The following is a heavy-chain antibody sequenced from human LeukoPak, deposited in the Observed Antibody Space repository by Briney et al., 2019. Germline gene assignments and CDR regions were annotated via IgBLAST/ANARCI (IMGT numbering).Heavy chain of an antibody. CDR3: ARHRACSSTSCYTGLFDY. J-gene: IGHJ4*02. CDR2: IYHSGST. V-gene: IGHV4-38-2*01. Sequence: TSETLSLTCAVSGYSISSGYYWGWIRQPPGRGLEWIGGIYHSGSTYYNPSLKSRVTISVDTSKNQFSLKLSSVTAADTAVYYCARHRACSSTSCYTGLFDYWGQGTLVTVSS. CDR1: GYSISSGYY. D-gene: IGHD2-2*02.